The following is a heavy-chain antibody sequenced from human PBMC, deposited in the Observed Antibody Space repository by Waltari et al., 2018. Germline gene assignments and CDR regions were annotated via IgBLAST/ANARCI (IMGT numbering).Heavy chain of an antibody. CDR1: GVSFTGYY. Sequence: QVQLQQWGAGLLKPSETLSLHCGVSGVSFTGYYWSWIRQSPGKGLEWIGEISHNGGPNYNPSLQGRVTISKDMSKNQVSLNLSSVTVADTAVYYCARVISARWFDPWGQGTLVTVSS. CDR2: ISHNGGP. CDR3: ARVISARWFDP. V-gene: IGHV4-34*01. D-gene: IGHD6-19*01. J-gene: IGHJ5*02.